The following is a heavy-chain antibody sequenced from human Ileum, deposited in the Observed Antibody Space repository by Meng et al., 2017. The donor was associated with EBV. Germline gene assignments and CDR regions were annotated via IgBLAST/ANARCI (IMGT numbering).Heavy chain of an antibody. CDR3: ARGGWSLDY. V-gene: IGHV4-59*08. CDR2: IYYSGST. D-gene: IGHD2-15*01. Sequence: QVQLRGSGPGLVKPSGTLSLPCTVSGGPISSYYWSWIRQPPGKGLEWIGYIYYSGSTNYNPSLKSRVTISVDTSKNQFSLNLSSVTAADTAVYYCARGGWSLDYWGQGTLVTVSS. CDR1: GGPISSYY. J-gene: IGHJ4*02.